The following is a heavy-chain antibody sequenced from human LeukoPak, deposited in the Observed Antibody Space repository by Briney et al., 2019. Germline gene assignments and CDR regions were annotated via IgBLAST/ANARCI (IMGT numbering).Heavy chain of an antibody. CDR2: IYYSGST. CDR1: GGSISSGGYY. Sequence: SETLSLTCTVSGGSISSGGYYWSWIRQHPGKGLEWIGYIYYSGSTYYNPSLKSRVTISVDTSKNQFSLKLSSVTAADTAVYYCARVVADYFDYWGQGTLVTVSS. D-gene: IGHD5-12*01. CDR3: ARVVADYFDY. J-gene: IGHJ4*02. V-gene: IGHV4-31*03.